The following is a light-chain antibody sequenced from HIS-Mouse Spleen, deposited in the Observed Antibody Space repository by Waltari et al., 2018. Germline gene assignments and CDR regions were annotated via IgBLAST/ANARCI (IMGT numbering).Light chain of an antibody. V-gene: IGKV1-33*01. J-gene: IGKJ2*01. CDR1: QDISNY. CDR3: QQYDNPMYT. Sequence: DIQMTQSPSSLSASVGDRVTITCQASQDISNYLNWYQQKPGKAPKLLIYAASNLETGVPSRFSGSGSGTDFTFTISSLQPEDIATYYCQQYDNPMYTFGQGTKLEIK. CDR2: AAS.